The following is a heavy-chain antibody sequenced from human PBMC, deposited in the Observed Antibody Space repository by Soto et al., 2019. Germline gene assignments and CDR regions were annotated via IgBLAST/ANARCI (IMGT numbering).Heavy chain of an antibody. Sequence: PSETLSLTCTVSGGSISSSSYYWGWIRQPPGKGLEWIGSIYYSGSTYYNPSLKSRVTISVDTSKNQFSLKLSSVTAADTAVYYCAVEITMVRGVIELDYWGQGTLVTVS. D-gene: IGHD3-10*01. J-gene: IGHJ4*02. CDR1: GGSISSSSYY. V-gene: IGHV4-39*01. CDR3: AVEITMVRGVIELDY. CDR2: IYYSGST.